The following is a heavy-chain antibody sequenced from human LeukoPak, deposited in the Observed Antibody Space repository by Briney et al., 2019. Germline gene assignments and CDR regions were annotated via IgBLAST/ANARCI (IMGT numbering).Heavy chain of an antibody. CDR1: GGSISSGSYY. CDR2: IYTSGST. V-gene: IGHV4-61*02. J-gene: IGHJ4*02. Sequence: SQTLSLTCTASGGSISSGSYYWSWIRQPAGKGLEWIGRIYTSGSTNYNPSLKSRVTISVDTSKNQFSLKLSSVTAADTAVYYCASGSSSSGGEGYWGQGTLVTVSS. CDR3: ASGSSSSGGEGY. D-gene: IGHD6-6*01.